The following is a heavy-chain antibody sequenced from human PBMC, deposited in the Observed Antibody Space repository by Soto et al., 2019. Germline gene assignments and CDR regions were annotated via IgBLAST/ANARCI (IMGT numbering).Heavy chain of an antibody. D-gene: IGHD2-21*01. CDR1: GGSIISGGYS. CDR2: IYHSGST. V-gene: IGHV4-30-2*01. Sequence: SETLSLTCAVSGGSIISGGYSWSWIRQPPGKGLEWIGYIYHSGSTYYNPSLKSRVTISVDRSKNQFSLKLSSVTAADTAVYYCARGNVVAIDYWGQGTLVTVS. J-gene: IGHJ4*02. CDR3: ARGNVVAIDY.